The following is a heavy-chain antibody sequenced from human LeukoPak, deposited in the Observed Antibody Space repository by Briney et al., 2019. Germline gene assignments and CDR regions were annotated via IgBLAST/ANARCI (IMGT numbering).Heavy chain of an antibody. Sequence: GGSLRLSCAASGFTFSSYAMSWVRQAPGKGLEWVSAISGGVGDTHYADSVMGRFTISRDDSKNTVFLQMNSLRAEDTALYYCAKSYGGWYAIDYWGQGTLVTVSS. J-gene: IGHJ4*02. CDR3: AKSYGGWYAIDY. V-gene: IGHV3-23*01. CDR2: ISGGVGDT. D-gene: IGHD6-19*01. CDR1: GFTFSSYA.